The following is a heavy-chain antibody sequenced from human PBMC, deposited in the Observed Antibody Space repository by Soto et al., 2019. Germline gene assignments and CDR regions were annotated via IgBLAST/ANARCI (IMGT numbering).Heavy chain of an antibody. CDR2: ISGSGGST. Sequence: GGSLRLSCAASGFTFSSYAMSWVRQAPGKGLEWVSAISGSGGSTYYADSVKGRFTISRDNSKNTLYLQMNSLRAEDTAVYYCAKDFGSGYYYYYYGMDVWGQGTTVTVSS. V-gene: IGHV3-23*01. CDR1: GFTFSSYA. D-gene: IGHD3-22*01. J-gene: IGHJ6*02. CDR3: AKDFGSGYYYYYYGMDV.